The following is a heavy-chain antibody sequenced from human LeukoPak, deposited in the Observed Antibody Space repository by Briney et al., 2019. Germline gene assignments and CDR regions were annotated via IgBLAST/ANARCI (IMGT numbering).Heavy chain of an antibody. J-gene: IGHJ5*02. CDR3: ARGLRTRLELRLGNWFDP. Sequence: SETLSLTCTVSGASISSGDCYWNWIRQPAGKGLEWIGRIFTSGSTNYNPSLKSRVTISVDTSKNQFSLKLSSVTAADTAVYYCARGLRTRLELRLGNWFDPWGQGTLVTVSS. CDR1: GASISSGDCY. D-gene: IGHD1-7*01. CDR2: IFTSGST. V-gene: IGHV4-61*02.